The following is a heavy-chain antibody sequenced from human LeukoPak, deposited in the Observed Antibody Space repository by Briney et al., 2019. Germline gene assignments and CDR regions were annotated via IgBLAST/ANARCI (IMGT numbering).Heavy chain of an antibody. CDR3: ARVTGNGFDP. J-gene: IGHJ5*02. D-gene: IGHD3-9*01. V-gene: IGHV1-69*05. CDR2: IIPIFGTA. CDR1: GGTFSSYA. Sequence: GASVKVSCKASGGTFSSYAISWVRQAPGQGLEWMGGIIPIFGTANYAQKFQGRVTMTTDTSTSTAYMELRSLRSDDTAVYYCARVTGNGFDPWGQGTLVTVSS.